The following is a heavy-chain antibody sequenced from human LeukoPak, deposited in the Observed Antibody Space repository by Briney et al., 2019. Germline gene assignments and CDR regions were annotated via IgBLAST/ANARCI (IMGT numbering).Heavy chain of an antibody. CDR1: GFTFSSYE. V-gene: IGHV3-48*03. D-gene: IGHD3-16*02. J-gene: IGHJ4*02. CDR2: ISSSGSTI. CDR3: ARVAYDYVWGSYRPVDY. Sequence: GGSLRLSCAASGFTFSSYEMNWVRQAPGKGLEWVSYISSSGSTIYYADSVKGRFTISRDNAKNSLYLQMNSLRAEDTAVYYCARVAYDYVWGSYRPVDYWGQGTLVTVSS.